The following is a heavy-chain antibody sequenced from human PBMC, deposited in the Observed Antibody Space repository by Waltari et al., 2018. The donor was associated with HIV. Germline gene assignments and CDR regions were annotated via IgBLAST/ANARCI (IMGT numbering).Heavy chain of an antibody. Sequence: HLVESGGGLVKPGGSLRLSCAASGFTFRNAGMSGVRQAPGKGLEWVGRIKSKSEGGTAHYAALVKGRFNISRDDSKNTLYMEMNSLKTEDTAMYFCTTAMGGSYYGRDYWGQGTLVTVSS. CDR2: IKSKSEGGTA. D-gene: IGHD1-26*01. CDR1: GFTFRNAG. CDR3: TTAMGGSYYGRDY. V-gene: IGHV3-15*01. J-gene: IGHJ4*02.